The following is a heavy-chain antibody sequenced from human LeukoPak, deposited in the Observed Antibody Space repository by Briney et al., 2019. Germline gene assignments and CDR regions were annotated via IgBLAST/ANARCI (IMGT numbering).Heavy chain of an antibody. CDR3: AREMLAAVAAQS. CDR1: GFTFSNYN. Sequence: GGSLRLSCAASGFTFSNYNMHWVRQAPGKGLEWVSYITLSSSTIYYADSVKGRFTISRDNAKNSLYLQMNSLRAEDTAVYYCAREMLAAVAAQSWGQGTLVTVSS. V-gene: IGHV3-48*04. D-gene: IGHD6-19*01. CDR2: ITLSSSTI. J-gene: IGHJ5*02.